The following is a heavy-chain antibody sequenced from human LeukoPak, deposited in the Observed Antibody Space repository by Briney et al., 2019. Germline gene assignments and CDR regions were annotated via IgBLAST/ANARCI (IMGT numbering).Heavy chain of an antibody. J-gene: IGHJ4*02. CDR3: ARTRHDYGDYVAGCFDY. CDR2: IYHSGST. Sequence: SETLSLTCAVSGGSISSSNWWSWVRQPPGKGLEWIGEIYHSGSTNYNPSLKSRVTISVDKSKNQFSLKLTSVTAADTAVYYCARTRHDYGDYVAGCFDYWGQGTLVTVSS. D-gene: IGHD4-17*01. CDR1: GGSISSSNW. V-gene: IGHV4-4*02.